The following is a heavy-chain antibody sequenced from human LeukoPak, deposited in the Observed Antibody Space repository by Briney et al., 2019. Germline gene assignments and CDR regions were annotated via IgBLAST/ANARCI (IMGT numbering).Heavy chain of an antibody. J-gene: IGHJ6*03. V-gene: IGHV4-59*12. CDR2: IYYSGST. Sequence: SETLSLTCTVSGVSISSYYWSWIRQPPGKGLEWIGYIYYSGSTNYNPSLKSRVTISVDTSKNQFSLKLSSVTAADTAVYYCARERYSSGWSDYYYYMDVWGKGTTVTISS. CDR3: ARERYSSGWSDYYYYMDV. CDR1: GVSISSYY. D-gene: IGHD6-19*01.